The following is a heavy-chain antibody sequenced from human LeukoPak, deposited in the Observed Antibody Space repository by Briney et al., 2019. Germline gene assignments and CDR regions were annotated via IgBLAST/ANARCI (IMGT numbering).Heavy chain of an antibody. J-gene: IGHJ6*03. CDR1: GGSISSYY. D-gene: IGHD3-3*01. CDR2: IYTSGST. CDR3: ARGLRFLEWLSTTPYYMDV. Sequence: PSETLSLTCTVSGGSISSYYWSWIRQPAGKGLEWIGRIYTSGSTNYNPSLKSRVTMSVDTSKNQFSLKLSSVTAADTAVYYCARGLRFLEWLSTTPYYMDVWGKGTTVTVSS. V-gene: IGHV4-4*07.